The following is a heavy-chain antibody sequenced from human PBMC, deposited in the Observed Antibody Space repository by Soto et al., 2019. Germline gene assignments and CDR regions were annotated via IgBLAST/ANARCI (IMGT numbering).Heavy chain of an antibody. V-gene: IGHV1-3*01. CDR3: ARSLPGYSSGWSEVTFDP. Sequence: QVQLVQSGAEVKKPGASVKVSCKASGYTFTSYAMHWVRQAPGQRLEWMGWINAGNGNTKYSKKFQGRVTITRDTSASTAYMELSSLRSEDTAVYYCARSLPGYSSGWSEVTFDPWGQGTLVTVSS. CDR2: INAGNGNT. D-gene: IGHD6-19*01. CDR1: GYTFTSYA. J-gene: IGHJ5*02.